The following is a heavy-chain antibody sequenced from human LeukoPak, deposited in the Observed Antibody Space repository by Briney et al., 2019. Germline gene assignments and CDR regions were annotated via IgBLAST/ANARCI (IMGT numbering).Heavy chain of an antibody. CDR2: IYPGDSET. V-gene: IGHV5-51*01. Sequence: GESLKTSWQGSGCRYTTFWIARVRQMPGEGLEWMGIIYPGDSETRYSPSFQGQVSISADKSITTAYLQGGSLKASDTAIYNCTRSHRGGYNDAFDIWGQGTMVTVFS. CDR3: TRSHRGGYNDAFDI. CDR1: GCRYTTFW. D-gene: IGHD5-24*01. J-gene: IGHJ3*02.